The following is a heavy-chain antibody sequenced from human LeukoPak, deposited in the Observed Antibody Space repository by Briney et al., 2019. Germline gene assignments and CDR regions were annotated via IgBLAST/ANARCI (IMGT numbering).Heavy chain of an antibody. CDR2: INHSGST. V-gene: IGHV4-34*01. J-gene: IGHJ5*02. D-gene: IGHD2-2*01. CDR3: ARDQIDCSSTSCYLRWFDP. Sequence: PSETLSLTCAVYGGSFSGYYWSWIRQPPGKGLEWIGEINHSGSTNYNPSLKSRVTISVDKSKNQFSLKLSSVTAADTAVYYCARDQIDCSSTSCYLRWFDPWGQGTLVTVSS. CDR1: GGSFSGYY.